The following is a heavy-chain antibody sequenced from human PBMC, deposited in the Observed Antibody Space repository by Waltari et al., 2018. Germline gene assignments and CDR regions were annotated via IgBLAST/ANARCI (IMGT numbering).Heavy chain of an antibody. V-gene: IGHV4-34*01. CDR2: INDSGST. Sequence: QVQLQQWGAGLMKPSETLSLTCAVYGGSFSGYYWTWIRQPPGKGLEWIGEINDSGSTNYISSLNTRVTISIDTSKNQFSLKLTSVTATDTAMYYCARHGRIRAVALIEYWGQGTLVTVSS. CDR1: GGSFSGYY. CDR3: ARHGRIRAVALIEY. D-gene: IGHD6-6*01. J-gene: IGHJ4*02.